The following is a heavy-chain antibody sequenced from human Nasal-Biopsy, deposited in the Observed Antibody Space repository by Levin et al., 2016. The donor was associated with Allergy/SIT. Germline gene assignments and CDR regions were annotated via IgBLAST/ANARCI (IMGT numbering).Heavy chain of an antibody. D-gene: IGHD2-2*02. V-gene: IGHV1-3*04. CDR3: AKGVAPSYCTTISCHIPDY. CDR2: INTGNGDT. CDR1: GYTFTSYT. Sequence: ASVKVSCKASGYTFTSYTIHWVRQAPGQSLEWMGWINTGNGDTKYSQRFQGRVTITRDTSASTASMELSSLTSEDTAVYYCAKGVAPSYCTTISCHIPDYWGQGTLVTVSS. J-gene: IGHJ4*02.